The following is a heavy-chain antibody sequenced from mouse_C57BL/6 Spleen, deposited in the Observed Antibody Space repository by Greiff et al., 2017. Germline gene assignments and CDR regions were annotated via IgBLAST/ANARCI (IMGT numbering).Heavy chain of an antibody. CDR3: ARSHGRDAMDY. D-gene: IGHD1-1*01. CDR1: GYTFTSYW. CDR2: IDPSDSYT. Sequence: QVQLQQPGAELVMPGASVKLSCKASGYTFTSYWMHWVKQRPGQGLEWIGAIDPSDSYTNYNQKFKGKSTLTVDKSSSTAYMQLSSLTSEVSAVYYCARSHGRDAMDYWGQGTSVTVAS. V-gene: IGHV1-69*01. J-gene: IGHJ4*01.